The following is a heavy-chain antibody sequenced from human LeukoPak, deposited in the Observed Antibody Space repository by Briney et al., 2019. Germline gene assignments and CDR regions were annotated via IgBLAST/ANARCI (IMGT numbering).Heavy chain of an antibody. Sequence: SGPTLVNPTQTLTLTCTFSGFSLSTSGVGVGWIRQPPGKALEWLALIYWNDDKRYSPSLKSRVTITKDTSKNQVVLTMTNMDPVDTATYYCARMTVPAASDGGWFDPWGQGTLVTVSS. V-gene: IGHV2-5*01. J-gene: IGHJ5*02. D-gene: IGHD2-2*01. CDR3: ARMTVPAASDGGWFDP. CDR2: IYWNDDK. CDR1: GFSLSTSGVG.